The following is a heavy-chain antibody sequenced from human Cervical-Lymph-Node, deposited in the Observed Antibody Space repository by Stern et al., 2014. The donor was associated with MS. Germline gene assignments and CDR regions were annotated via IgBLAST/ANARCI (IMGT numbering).Heavy chain of an antibody. J-gene: IGHJ4*02. Sequence: VHLVESGPGLVKPSETLSLTCTVSGASISSYYWNWILQPPGKGLEWIGYIYYTGTTNYNPSLKGRVAISLDTSKNQFSLILRSVSAADTAVYYCARKSLSMDHYFDSWGQGTLVTVSS. V-gene: IGHV4-59*01. CDR3: ARKSLSMDHYFDS. CDR1: GASISSYY. CDR2: IYYTGTT. D-gene: IGHD2-2*03.